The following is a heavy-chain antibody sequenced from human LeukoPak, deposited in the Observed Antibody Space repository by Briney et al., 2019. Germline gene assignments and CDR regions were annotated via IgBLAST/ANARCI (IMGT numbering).Heavy chain of an antibody. V-gene: IGHV1-69*04. CDR2: IIPILGIA. D-gene: IGHD3-22*01. J-gene: IGHJ4*02. CDR3: ARDQHYYDSSELDY. Sequence: ASVKVSCKASGGTFSSYAISWVRQAPGQGLEWMGRIIPILGIANYAQKFQGRVTITADKSTSTAYMELSSLRSEDTAVYYCARDQHYYDSSELDYWGQGTLVTVSS. CDR1: GGTFSSYA.